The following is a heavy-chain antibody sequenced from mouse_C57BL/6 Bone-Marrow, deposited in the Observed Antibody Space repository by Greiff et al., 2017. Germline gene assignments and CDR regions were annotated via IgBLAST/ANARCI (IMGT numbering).Heavy chain of an antibody. V-gene: IGHV2-5*01. D-gene: IGHD4-1*01. Sequence: QVHVKQSGPGLVQPSQSLSITCTVSGFSLTSYGVHWVRQSPGKGLEWLGVIWRGGSTDYTAAFMSRLSITKDNSKSQVFFKMNSLQADDTAIYYCAKRSWDWYFDVWGTGTTVTVSS. CDR2: IWRGGST. CDR3: AKRSWDWYFDV. J-gene: IGHJ1*03. CDR1: GFSLTSYG.